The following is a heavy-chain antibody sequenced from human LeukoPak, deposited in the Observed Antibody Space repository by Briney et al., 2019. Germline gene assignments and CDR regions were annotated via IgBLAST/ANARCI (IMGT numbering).Heavy chain of an antibody. D-gene: IGHD3-22*01. CDR2: IYYSGST. J-gene: IGHJ4*02. Sequence: PSETLSLTCTDSGGSISSYYWSWIRQPPGKGLEWIGYIYYSGSTNYNPSLKSRVTISVDTSKNQFSLKLSSVTAADTAVYYCARDRGYYDSSGYLAYWGQGTLVTVSS. V-gene: IGHV4-59*01. CDR1: GGSISSYY. CDR3: ARDRGYYDSSGYLAY.